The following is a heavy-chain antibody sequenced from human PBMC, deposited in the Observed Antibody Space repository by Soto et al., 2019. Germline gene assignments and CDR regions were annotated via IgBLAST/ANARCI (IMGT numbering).Heavy chain of an antibody. CDR2: IYPGDSDT. V-gene: IGHV5-51*01. CDR3: ARPDALYGNYDN. CDR1: GYNFANYW. D-gene: IGHD4-17*01. Sequence: GESLKISCKGFGYNFANYWIGWVRQMPGKGLEWMGTIYPGDSDTRYSPSFQGQVTISADKSINTAYLQWSSLKASDTAVYYCARPDALYGNYDNWGAGTLVTVSA. J-gene: IGHJ4*02.